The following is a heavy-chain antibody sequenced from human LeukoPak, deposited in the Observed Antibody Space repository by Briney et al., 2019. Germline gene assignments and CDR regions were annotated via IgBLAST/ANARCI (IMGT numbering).Heavy chain of an antibody. CDR3: ATDRAWGGFDY. D-gene: IGHD3-16*01. V-gene: IGHV3-48*01. CDR1: GFTFSSYS. CDR2: ISSSSSTI. Sequence: PGGSLRLSCAASGFTFSSYSMNWVRQAPGKGLEWVSYISSSSSTIYYADSVKGRFTISRDNAKNSLYLQMNSLRAEDTAVYYCATDRAWGGFDYWGQGTLVTVSS. J-gene: IGHJ4*02.